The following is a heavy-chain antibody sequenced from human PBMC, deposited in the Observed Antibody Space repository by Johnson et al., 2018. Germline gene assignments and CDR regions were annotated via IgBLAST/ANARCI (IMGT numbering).Heavy chain of an antibody. V-gene: IGHV3-48*01. CDR3: ARTPWFDP. CDR1: GFIFSSYS. Sequence: VQLVQSGGGLVQPGGSLRLSCAASGFIFSSYSMNWVRQAPGKGLEWVSYIGRSSSTIYYADSVKGRFTISRDNAKNSLYLQMNSLRAEDTAVYYSARTPWFDPWGQGTLVTVSS. J-gene: IGHJ5*02. CDR2: IGRSSSTI.